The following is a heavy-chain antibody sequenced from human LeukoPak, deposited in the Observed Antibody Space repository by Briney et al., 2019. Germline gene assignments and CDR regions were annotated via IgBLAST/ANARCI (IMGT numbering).Heavy chain of an antibody. CDR1: GGSIRSYY. V-gene: IGHV4-59*01. J-gene: IGHJ4*02. D-gene: IGHD7-27*01. CDR2: IYYSGST. CDR3: AGRWALTGEPN. Sequence: SETLSLTCTVSGGSIRSYYWSWIRQPPGKGLEWIGYIYYSGSTNYNPSLKSRVTMSVDTSKNQFSLKLSSVTAADTAVYYCAGRWALTGEPNWGQGTLVTVSS.